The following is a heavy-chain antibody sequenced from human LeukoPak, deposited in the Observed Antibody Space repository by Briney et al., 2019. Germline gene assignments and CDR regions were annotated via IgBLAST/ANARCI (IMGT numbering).Heavy chain of an antibody. Sequence: SETLSLTCAVYGGSFSGYYWSWIRQPPGKGLEWIGESNHSGSTNYNPSLKSRVTISVDTSKNQFSLKLSSVTAADTAVYYCARGLVDYGSGSYYNIDYWGQGTLVSVSS. CDR3: ARGLVDYGSGSYYNIDY. J-gene: IGHJ4*02. V-gene: IGHV4-34*01. CDR2: SNHSGST. D-gene: IGHD3-10*01. CDR1: GGSFSGYY.